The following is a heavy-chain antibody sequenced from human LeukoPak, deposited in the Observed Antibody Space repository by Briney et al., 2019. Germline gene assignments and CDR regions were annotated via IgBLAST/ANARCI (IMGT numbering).Heavy chain of an antibody. Sequence: SETLSLTCTVSGGSIRSSSYYWGWIRQPPGKGLEWIGGIYYSGSTSYNPSLKSRVTISVDTSKNQFSLKLSSVTAADTAVYYCARSLGPVNFDYWGQGTLVTVSS. CDR3: ARSLGPVNFDY. CDR1: GGSIRSSSYY. CDR2: IYYSGST. V-gene: IGHV4-39*01. J-gene: IGHJ4*02.